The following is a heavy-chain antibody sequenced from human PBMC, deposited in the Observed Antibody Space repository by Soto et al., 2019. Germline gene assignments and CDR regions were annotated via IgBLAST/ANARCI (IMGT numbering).Heavy chain of an antibody. CDR1: GASISSFN. CDR3: ARDRGEYTSSWFWYFSH. V-gene: IGHV4-4*07. J-gene: IGHJ2*01. CDR2: LNIPGTI. Sequence: SETLFLTCSVSGASISSFNWNWVRQPAGKGPEWVGRLNIPGTINYNPSLKSRITMSMDTSKNQISLHLRSVTAADTAIYYCARDRGEYTSSWFWYFSHWGHGTLVTVSS. D-gene: IGHD6-13*01.